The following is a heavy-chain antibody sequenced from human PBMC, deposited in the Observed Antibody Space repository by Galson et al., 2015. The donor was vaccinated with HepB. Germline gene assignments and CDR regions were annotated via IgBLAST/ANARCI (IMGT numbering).Heavy chain of an antibody. D-gene: IGHD2-8*01. V-gene: IGHV3-21*01. Sequence: SLRLSCAASRFMTTNYNFHWVRQAPGKGLEWVSFISNGNTSFMYYAASVKGRFTISRDNAKNSLYLQMSSLRDEDTALYYCARKYCTRKTCFLPDAFDLWGHGTMVTVSS. CDR2: ISNGNTSFM. CDR1: RFMTTNYN. J-gene: IGHJ3*01. CDR3: ARKYCTRKTCFLPDAFDL.